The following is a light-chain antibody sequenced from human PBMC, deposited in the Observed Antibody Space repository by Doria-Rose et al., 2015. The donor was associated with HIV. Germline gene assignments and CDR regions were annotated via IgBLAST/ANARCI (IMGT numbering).Light chain of an antibody. V-gene: IGKV3-20*01. Sequence: THAPCTQAPPPGERSTLSYTATSSFSSTYLAWYQQNPGQHPSLLIYDASTRATGIQDRFSASGSGTDFTLTINRLEPEDFALYYCHQYGTSWTFGQGTKVEI. CDR2: DAS. J-gene: IGKJ1*01. CDR1: SSFSSTY. CDR3: HQYGTSWT.